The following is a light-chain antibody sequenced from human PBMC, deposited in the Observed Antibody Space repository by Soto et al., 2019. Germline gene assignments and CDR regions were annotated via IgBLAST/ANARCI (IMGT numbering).Light chain of an antibody. V-gene: IGKV3-20*01. CDR3: QQYGSSPTWT. CDR2: GAS. J-gene: IGKJ1*01. Sequence: VMTQSPAARSVSPGERAALSCRASQSVSSNYLAWYQQKPGQAPRLLIYGASTRATGIPDRFSGSGSGTDFTLTISRLDPDDSAVYYCQQYGSSPTWTFGQGTKVDIK. CDR1: QSVSSNY.